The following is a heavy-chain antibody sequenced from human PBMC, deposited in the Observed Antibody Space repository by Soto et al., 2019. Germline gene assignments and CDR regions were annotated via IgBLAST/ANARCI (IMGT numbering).Heavy chain of an antibody. J-gene: IGHJ4*02. V-gene: IGHV5-10-1*01. D-gene: IGHD6-19*01. CDR2: IDPSDSYT. CDR3: ARLSPSSGWYY. CDR1: RYSFTHYW. Sequence: PCESLNLYSKGSRYSFTHYWISWVCQMPGKGLEWMGRIDPSDSYTNYCPSFQGHVTISADKSISTAYLQWSSLKASDTAMYYCARLSPSSGWYYWGQGTLVTVSS.